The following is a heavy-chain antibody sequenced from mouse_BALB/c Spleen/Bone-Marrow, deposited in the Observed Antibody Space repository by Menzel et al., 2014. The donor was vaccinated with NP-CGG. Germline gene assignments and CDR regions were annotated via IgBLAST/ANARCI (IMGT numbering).Heavy chain of an antibody. V-gene: IGHV5-17*02. CDR3: ARSRLRGYYFDY. CDR1: GFTFSSFG. J-gene: IGHJ2*01. CDR2: LSSGSSTI. Sequence: EVQLVESGGGLVQPGGSRKLSCAASGFTFSSFGMHWVRQAPEKGLEWVAYLSSGSSTIYYADTLKGRFTISRDNPKNTLFLQMTSLRSEDTAMYYCARSRLRGYYFDYWGQGTTLTVSS. D-gene: IGHD3-2*02.